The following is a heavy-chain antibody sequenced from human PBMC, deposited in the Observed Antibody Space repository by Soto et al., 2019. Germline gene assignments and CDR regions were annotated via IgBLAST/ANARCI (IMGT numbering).Heavy chain of an antibody. CDR2: ISTDKGNT. CDR1: GYRFTTYG. V-gene: IGHV1-18*01. Sequence: ASVKVSCKASGYRFTTYGMTWVRQAPGQGLEWMGWISTDKGNTKYAQNFQSRATLTTDTSTSTAYMELRSLRSDDTAVYYCARDRDWNLDYLGQGTLVATSS. J-gene: IGHJ4*02. D-gene: IGHD2-21*02. CDR3: ARDRDWNLDY.